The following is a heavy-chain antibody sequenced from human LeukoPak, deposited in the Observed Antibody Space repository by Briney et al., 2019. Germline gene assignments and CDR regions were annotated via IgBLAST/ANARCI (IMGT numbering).Heavy chain of an antibody. J-gene: IGHJ4*02. CDR2: IYYSGNT. V-gene: IGHV4-59*12. CDR1: GGSISSYH. CDR3: ARIDTSGYNGYSFDY. D-gene: IGHD3-22*01. Sequence: PSETLSLTCTVSGGSISSYHWSWIRQPPEKGLEFIGYIYYSGNTNYNPSLKSRVTISVDTSKNQFSLKLSSVTAADTAVYYCARIDTSGYNGYSFDYWGQGTLVTVSS.